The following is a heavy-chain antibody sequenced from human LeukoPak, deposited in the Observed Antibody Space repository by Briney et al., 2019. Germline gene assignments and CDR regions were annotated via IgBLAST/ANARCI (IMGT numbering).Heavy chain of an antibody. Sequence: GGSLRLSCAASGFTFSNAWMSWVRQAPGKGLEWVGRIKSKTDGGTTDYAAPVKGRFTISRDDSKNTLYLQMNSLKTEDTAVYYCTTDSANIVAIDDFDYWGQGTLVTVSS. D-gene: IGHD5-12*01. CDR2: IKSKTDGGTT. CDR1: GFTFSNAW. J-gene: IGHJ4*02. V-gene: IGHV3-15*01. CDR3: TTDSANIVAIDDFDY.